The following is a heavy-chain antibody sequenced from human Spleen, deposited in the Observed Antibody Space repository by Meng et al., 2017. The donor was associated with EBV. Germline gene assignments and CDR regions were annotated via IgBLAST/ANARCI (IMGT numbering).Heavy chain of an antibody. V-gene: IGHV4-39*07. CDR2: IYYSGST. J-gene: IGHJ4*02. CDR1: GGSISSSSYY. CDR3: ARDGLSGHDFDY. Sequence: QVQLQESGPGLVKPSETLSLTCTVSGGSISSSSYYWAWIRQPPGKGLEWIGSIYYSGSTYYNPSLKGRDAISLDTSKNQFSLKLRSVTAADTAVYYCARDGLSGHDFDYWGQGTLVTVSS. D-gene: IGHD5-12*01.